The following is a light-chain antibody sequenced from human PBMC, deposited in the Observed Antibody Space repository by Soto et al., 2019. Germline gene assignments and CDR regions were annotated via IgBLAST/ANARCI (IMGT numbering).Light chain of an antibody. J-gene: IGKJ4*01. CDR3: QQRSSWPLT. Sequence: EIVLTQSPVTPSLSPGERATLSCRADESVRNYLIWYQQKPGLPPRLLIYDTSTRATGIPARFSGSGSGTDYTLTISSLEPEDFAVYYCQQRSSWPLTFGGGTKVEIK. CDR2: DTS. V-gene: IGKV3-11*01. CDR1: ESVRNY.